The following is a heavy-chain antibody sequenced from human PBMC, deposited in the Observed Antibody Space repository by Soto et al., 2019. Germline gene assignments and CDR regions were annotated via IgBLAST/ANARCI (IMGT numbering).Heavy chain of an antibody. CDR3: VRLQAAAGDNDRTIDS. CDR2: INTSDAYT. J-gene: IGHJ4*02. CDR1: GYSFTSSS. V-gene: IGHV5-10-1*01. D-gene: IGHD6-13*01. Sequence: PGGSLKISCAGSGYSFTSSSMNWVRQIPGKGLEWMGTINTSDAYTNYRPSFQGHFTISTDKSKSTPFLHMNNLKASDSAVYYCVRLQAAAGDNDRTIDSWGQGILVTVSS.